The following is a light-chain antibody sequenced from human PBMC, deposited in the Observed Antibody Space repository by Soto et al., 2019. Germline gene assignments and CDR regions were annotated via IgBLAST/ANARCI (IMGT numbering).Light chain of an antibody. V-gene: IGLV2-8*01. Sequence: QSALTQPPSASGSPGQSVTISCTGTSSDVGGYNYVSWYQQHPGKAPTLMIYEVSKRPSGVPDRFSGSKSGNTASLTVSGLQAEDDDDYSCSSYAGSKGVFGGGTKLTVL. CDR3: SSYAGSKGV. CDR1: SSDVGGYNY. J-gene: IGLJ2*01. CDR2: EVS.